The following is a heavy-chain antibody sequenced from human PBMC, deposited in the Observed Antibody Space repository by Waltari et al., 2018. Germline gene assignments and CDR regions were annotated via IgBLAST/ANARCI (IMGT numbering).Heavy chain of an antibody. V-gene: IGHV3-74*01. D-gene: IGHD6-25*01. Sequence: EVQLVESGGGLVQSGGSLRLSGVGPGFSSITYWMHWVRQAPGKGLEGVSRINSVATTTDYADSVRGRFTISRDNDLNTVFLHVTSLRAEDMGVYYCAREAALTNDFDIWGRGTNVTVSS. CDR1: GFSSITYW. CDR3: AREAALTNDFDI. J-gene: IGHJ3*02. CDR2: INSVATTT.